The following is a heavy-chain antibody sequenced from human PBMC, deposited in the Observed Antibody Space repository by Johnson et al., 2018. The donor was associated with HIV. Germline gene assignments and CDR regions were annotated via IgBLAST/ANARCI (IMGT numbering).Heavy chain of an antibody. CDR1: GFTFSSYG. J-gene: IGHJ3*02. CDR3: AKDSTYYDSGGAFDI. CDR2: IRYDGSNK. D-gene: IGHD3-3*01. V-gene: IGHV3-30*02. Sequence: QVQLVESGGGVVQPGGSLRLSCAASGFTFSSYGMHWVRQAPGKGLEWVAFIRYDGSNKYYADSVKGRFTISRDNSKNTLYLQMNRLRAEDTAVYYCAKDSTYYDSGGAFDIWGQGTMVTVSS.